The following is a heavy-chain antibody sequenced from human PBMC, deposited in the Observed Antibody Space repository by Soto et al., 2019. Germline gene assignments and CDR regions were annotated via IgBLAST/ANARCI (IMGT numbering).Heavy chain of an antibody. Sequence: QITLRESGPTRVRPTQTLSLTCTFSGFSLHTSGVGVGWIRQPPGKALEWLALIYWDDDKRYSPSLKSRLSITKDTSETQVVLTTTNMDPVDTATYYCAYRALYSGSYWDGGYFDYWGQGTLITVSS. D-gene: IGHD1-26*01. V-gene: IGHV2-5*02. CDR3: AYRALYSGSYWDGGYFDY. CDR1: GFSLHTSGVG. CDR2: IYWDDDK. J-gene: IGHJ4*02.